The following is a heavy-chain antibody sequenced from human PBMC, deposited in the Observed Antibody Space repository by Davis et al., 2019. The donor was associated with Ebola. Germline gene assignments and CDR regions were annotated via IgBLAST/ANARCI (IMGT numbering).Heavy chain of an antibody. Sequence: GESLKISCAASGFNFSDYYMSWICQAPGKGLEWVSYISSSGSTIYYADSVKGRFTISRDNAKNSLYLQMKSLRAEDTAVYYCARVSNKSGMDVWGQGTTVTVSS. J-gene: IGHJ6*02. V-gene: IGHV3-11*01. CDR3: ARVSNKSGMDV. CDR1: GFNFSDYY. CDR2: ISSSGSTI. D-gene: IGHD1/OR15-1a*01.